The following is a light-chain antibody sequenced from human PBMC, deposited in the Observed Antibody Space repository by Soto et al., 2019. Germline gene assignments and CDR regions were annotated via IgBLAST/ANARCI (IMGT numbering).Light chain of an antibody. V-gene: IGKV3-20*01. Sequence: EIVLTQSPGTLSLSPGKRATLSCRTSQSVSSTYLAWYQQKPGQAPRLLIYGASSRATGIPDRFSGSGSGTDFTLTISRLEPEDFAVYYCQQYGSLFTFGPGTKVDIK. CDR3: QQYGSLFT. CDR2: GAS. CDR1: QSVSSTY. J-gene: IGKJ3*01.